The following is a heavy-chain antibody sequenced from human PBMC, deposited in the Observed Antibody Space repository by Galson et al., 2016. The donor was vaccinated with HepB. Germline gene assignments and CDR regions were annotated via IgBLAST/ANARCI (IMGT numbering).Heavy chain of an antibody. CDR1: GFNFISYG. J-gene: IGHJ4*02. V-gene: IGHV3-33*01. D-gene: IGHD3-10*01. Sequence: SLRLSCAASGFNFISYGMHWVRQAPGKGLEWVAVTWFDGNYKDYAESVTGRITVSRDNTKNTLSLQLDSLRAEDTAVYHCARSREYFGSGSYLDYWGQGTLVIVSS. CDR3: ARSREYFGSGSYLDY. CDR2: TWFDGNYK.